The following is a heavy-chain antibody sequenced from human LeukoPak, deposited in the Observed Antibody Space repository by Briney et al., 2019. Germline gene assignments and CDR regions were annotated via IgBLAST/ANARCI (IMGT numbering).Heavy chain of an antibody. D-gene: IGHD3-10*01. V-gene: IGHV1-18*04. J-gene: IGHJ4*02. CDR3: ARTRDYYGSGSSDY. Sequence: ASVTVSCKASGYTFTSYGISWVRQAPGQGLEWMGWISAYNGNTNYAQKLQGRVTMTTDTSTSTAYMELRSLRSDDTAVYYCARTRDYYGSGSSDYWGQGTLVTVSS. CDR1: GYTFTSYG. CDR2: ISAYNGNT.